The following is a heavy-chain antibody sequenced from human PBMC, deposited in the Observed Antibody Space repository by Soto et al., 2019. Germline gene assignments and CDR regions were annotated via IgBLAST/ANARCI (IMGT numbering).Heavy chain of an antibody. CDR3: AKDPLCGQNALEI. J-gene: IGHJ3*02. CDR2: ISGSGGST. Sequence: ELQLLESGGGLVQPGGSLRLSCAASGFTFSGYAMSWVRQAPGKGLEGVSAISGSGGSTYYADSVKGRFTISRDNSQNTLYLQMNSLRAEDTAVYYCAKDPLCGQNALEIWCQGTMVTVAS. CDR1: GFTFSGYA. V-gene: IGHV3-23*01.